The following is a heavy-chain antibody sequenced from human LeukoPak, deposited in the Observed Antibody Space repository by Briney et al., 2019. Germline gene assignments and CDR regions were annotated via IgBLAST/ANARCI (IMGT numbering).Heavy chain of an antibody. Sequence: SETLSLTCTVSGASISSGLHYWSWIRQSAGKGLEWIGRFYISGSTDYNPSLKSRVTISLDTSKNQFSLKLSSVTAADTAVYYCARDAPTAYCSGGTCYFDYWGQGTLVTVSS. CDR2: FYISGST. CDR1: GASISSGLHY. D-gene: IGHD2-15*01. CDR3: ARDAPTAYCSGGTCYFDY. J-gene: IGHJ4*02. V-gene: IGHV4-61*02.